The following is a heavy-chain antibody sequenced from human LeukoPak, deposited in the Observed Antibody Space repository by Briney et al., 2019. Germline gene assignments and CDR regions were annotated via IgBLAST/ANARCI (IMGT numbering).Heavy chain of an antibody. V-gene: IGHV3-23*01. J-gene: IGHJ4*02. D-gene: IGHD2-15*01. CDR1: GFTFSSYA. Sequence: GGSLRLSCAASGFTFSSYAMSWVRQAPGKGLERGSAISGSGGSTYYADSVKGRFTISRDNSKNTLYLQMNSLRAEVTAVYYCAKHRGGNIDYWGQVTLVTVSS. CDR3: AKHRGGNIDY. CDR2: ISGSGGST.